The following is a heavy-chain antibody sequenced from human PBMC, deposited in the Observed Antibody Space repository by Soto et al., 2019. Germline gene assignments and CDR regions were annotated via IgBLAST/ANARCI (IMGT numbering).Heavy chain of an antibody. D-gene: IGHD3-10*01. CDR1: GGSISSYY. V-gene: IGHV4-59*08. Sequence: SETLSLTCTVSGGSISSYYWSWIRQPPGKGLEWIGYIYYSGSTNYNPSLKSRVTISVDTSKNQFSLKLSSVTAADTAVYYCARPWGSGSSDNWFDPWGQGTLVTVSS. CDR3: ARPWGSGSSDNWFDP. J-gene: IGHJ5*02. CDR2: IYYSGST.